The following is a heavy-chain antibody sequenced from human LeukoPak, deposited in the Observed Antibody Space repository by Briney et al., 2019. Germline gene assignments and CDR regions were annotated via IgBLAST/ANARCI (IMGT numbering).Heavy chain of an antibody. D-gene: IGHD6-13*01. CDR2: ISSSSSYI. Sequence: GGSLRLSCAASGFTFSSYSMNWVRQAPGKGLEWVSSISSSSSYIYYADSVKGRFTISRDNAKNSLYLQMNSLRVEDTAVYYCAREGIAALGEHWGRGTLVTVSS. CDR1: GFTFSSYS. CDR3: AREGIAALGEH. J-gene: IGHJ1*01. V-gene: IGHV3-21*01.